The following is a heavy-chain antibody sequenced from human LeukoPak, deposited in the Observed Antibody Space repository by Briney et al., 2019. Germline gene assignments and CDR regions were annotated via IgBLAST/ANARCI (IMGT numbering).Heavy chain of an antibody. CDR3: AREYEQLVFLLARNYYYMDV. CDR1: GFTFSN. Sequence: GGSLRLSCAASGFTFSNMNWVRQAPGKGLEWVSSITSSSNIYYADSMKGRFTISRDNAKNSLYLQMDSLRAEDTAVYYCAREYEQLVFLLARNYYYMDVWGKGTTVTVSS. J-gene: IGHJ6*03. V-gene: IGHV3-69-1*01. D-gene: IGHD6-13*01. CDR2: ITSSSNI.